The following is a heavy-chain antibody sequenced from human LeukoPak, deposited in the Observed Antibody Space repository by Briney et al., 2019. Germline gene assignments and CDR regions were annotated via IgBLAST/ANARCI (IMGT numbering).Heavy chain of an antibody. CDR3: ATRPLYGSGSFDY. D-gene: IGHD3-10*01. J-gene: IGHJ4*02. CDR1: GFTFNNYA. V-gene: IGHV3-23*01. CDR2: ISGSGGST. Sequence: GGSLRLSCAASGFTFNNYAMSWVRQAPGKGLEWVSAISGSGGSTYYADSVKGRFTISRDNSKNTLYLQMNSLRAEDTAVYYCATRPLYGSGSFDYWGQGTLVTVSS.